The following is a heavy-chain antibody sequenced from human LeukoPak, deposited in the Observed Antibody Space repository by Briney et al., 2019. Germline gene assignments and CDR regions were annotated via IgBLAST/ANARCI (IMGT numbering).Heavy chain of an antibody. J-gene: IGHJ5*02. CDR3: ARSPHDVDIVATISFWFDP. D-gene: IGHD5-12*01. V-gene: IGHV4-59*01. Sequence: SETLSLTCTVSGGSISSYYWSWIRQPPGKGLEWIGYIYYSGSTNYNPSLKSRVTISVDTSKNQFSLKLSSVTAADTAVYYCARSPHDVDIVATISFWFDPWGQGTLVTVSS. CDR2: IYYSGST. CDR1: GGSISSYY.